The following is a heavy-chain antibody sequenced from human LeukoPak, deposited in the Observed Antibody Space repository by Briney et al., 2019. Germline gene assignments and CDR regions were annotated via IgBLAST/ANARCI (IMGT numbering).Heavy chain of an antibody. CDR1: GGSISSGGYY. CDR2: IYFSGST. D-gene: IGHD3-22*01. CDR3: ARGDNSSGSGSTYYFDY. V-gene: IGHV4-31*03. Sequence: PSETLSLTCTVSGGSISSGGYYWSWIRQHPGKGLEWIGYIYFSGSTYYSPSLKSRVTISVDTSKNQFSLKLSSVTAADTAVYYCARGDNSSGSGSTYYFDYWGQGTLVTVSS. J-gene: IGHJ4*02.